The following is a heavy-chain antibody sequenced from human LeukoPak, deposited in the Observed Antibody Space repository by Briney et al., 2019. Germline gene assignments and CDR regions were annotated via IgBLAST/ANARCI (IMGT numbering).Heavy chain of an antibody. CDR1: GGTFSSYA. D-gene: IGHD3-22*01. J-gene: IGHJ4*02. Sequence: SVRVSCKASGGTFSSYAISWVRQAPGQGLEWMGRIIPILGIANYAQKFQGRVTITADKSTSTAYMELSSLRSEDTAVYYCARDPYYYDSSGGFDYWGQGTLVTVSS. V-gene: IGHV1-69*04. CDR3: ARDPYYYDSSGGFDY. CDR2: IIPILGIA.